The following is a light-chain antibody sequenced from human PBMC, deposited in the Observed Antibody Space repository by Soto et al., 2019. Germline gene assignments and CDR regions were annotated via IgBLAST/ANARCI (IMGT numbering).Light chain of an antibody. J-gene: IGLJ3*02. V-gene: IGLV1-47*01. CDR3: AAWDDSLRGV. CDR1: SSNIGSNY. CDR2: RNN. Sequence: QSVLTQPPSASGTPGQRVTISCSGSSSNIGSNYVYWYQQLPGTAPKLLIYRNNQRPSGVPDRFSGSKSGTPASLAISGLRSEDEADYYCAAWDDSLRGVFGGGTKVTVL.